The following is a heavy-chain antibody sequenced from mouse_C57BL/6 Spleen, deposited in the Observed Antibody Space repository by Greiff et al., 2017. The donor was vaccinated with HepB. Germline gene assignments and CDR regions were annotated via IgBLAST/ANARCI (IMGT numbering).Heavy chain of an antibody. D-gene: IGHD2-3*01. J-gene: IGHJ4*01. Sequence: VQLKESGPELVKPGASVKISCKASGYSFTGYYMNWVKQSPEKSLEWIGEINPSTGGTTYNQKFKAKATLTVDKSSSTAYMQLKSLTSEDSAVYYCARSSYDGYYGYAMDYWGQGTSVTVSS. V-gene: IGHV1-42*01. CDR3: ARSSYDGYYGYAMDY. CDR1: GYSFTGYY. CDR2: INPSTGGT.